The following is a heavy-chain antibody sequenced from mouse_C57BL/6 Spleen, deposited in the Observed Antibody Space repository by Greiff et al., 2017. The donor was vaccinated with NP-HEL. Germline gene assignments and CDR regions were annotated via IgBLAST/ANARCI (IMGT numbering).Heavy chain of an antibody. CDR1: GFTFSDYG. J-gene: IGHJ1*03. Sequence: EVKLVESGGGLVKPGGSLKLSCAASGFTFSDYGMHWVRQAPEKGLEWVAYISSGSSTIYYADTVKGRFTISRDNAKNTLFLQMTSLRSEDTAMYYCARGEGWYFDVWGTGTTVTVSS. V-gene: IGHV5-17*01. CDR3: ARGEGWYFDV. CDR2: ISSGSSTI.